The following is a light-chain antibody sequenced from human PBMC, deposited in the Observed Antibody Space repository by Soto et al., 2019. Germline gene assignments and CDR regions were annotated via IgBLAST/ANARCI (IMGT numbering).Light chain of an antibody. Sequence: QSALTQPASVSGSPGQSITISCTGTNSDVGYYNYVSWYQQHPGKAPKLMVFEVSKRPSGVPDRFSGTKSGNTASLTISGLQAEDEADYFCASHTSTHRYVFGSGTKLTVL. CDR1: NSDVGYYNY. V-gene: IGLV2-14*01. CDR3: ASHTSTHRYV. J-gene: IGLJ6*01. CDR2: EVS.